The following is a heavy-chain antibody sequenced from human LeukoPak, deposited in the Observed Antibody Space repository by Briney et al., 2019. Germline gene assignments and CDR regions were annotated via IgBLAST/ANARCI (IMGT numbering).Heavy chain of an antibody. J-gene: IGHJ4*02. D-gene: IGHD4-17*01. CDR2: INPNSGGT. Sequence: ASVKVSCKASGYTFTAYFMHWVRQAPGQGLEWMGWINPNSGGTNYAQKFQGRVTVTRDTSLSTAYMELSRLRSDDTAVYYCARGDDYGDYTGYYWGQGTLVTVSS. V-gene: IGHV1-2*02. CDR1: GYTFTAYF. CDR3: ARGDDYGDYTGYY.